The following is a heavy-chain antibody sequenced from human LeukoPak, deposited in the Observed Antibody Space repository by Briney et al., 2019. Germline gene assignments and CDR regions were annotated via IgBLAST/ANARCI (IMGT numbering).Heavy chain of an antibody. Sequence: WVRQAAGKGLEWIGRIFYSGSTYYNPSLESRVAISVDTSKNQFSLKLSSVTAADTAVYYCARQFYYDSGGSHYWGQGTLVTVSS. D-gene: IGHD3-22*01. J-gene: IGHJ4*02. CDR3: ARQFYYDSGGSHY. V-gene: IGHV4-39*01. CDR2: IFYSGST.